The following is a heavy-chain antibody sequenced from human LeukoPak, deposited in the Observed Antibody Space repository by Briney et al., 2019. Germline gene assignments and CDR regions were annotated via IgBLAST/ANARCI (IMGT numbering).Heavy chain of an antibody. CDR1: GFTVSSNY. V-gene: IGHV3-53*01. CDR3: ARERDEDAFDI. Sequence: GGSLRLSCAASGFTVSSNYMSWVSQASGKGLEWVSVIYSGGSTYYADSVKGRFTISRDNSKNTLYLQMNSLRAEDTAVYYCARERDEDAFDIWGQGTMVTVSS. CDR2: IYSGGST. D-gene: IGHD2-21*02. J-gene: IGHJ3*02.